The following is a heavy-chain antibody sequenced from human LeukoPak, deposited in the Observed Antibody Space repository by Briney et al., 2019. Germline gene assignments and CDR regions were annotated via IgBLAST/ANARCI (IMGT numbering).Heavy chain of an antibody. CDR1: GFTFRNHW. J-gene: IGHJ4*02. V-gene: IGHV3-30*02. CDR2: IRYDGSDK. CDR3: AKDGVAGDCPGGTCYSVDY. D-gene: IGHD2-15*01. Sequence: GGSLRLSCAASGFTFRNHWMTWVRQAPGKGLEWVAFIRYDGSDKYYADSVKGRFTISRDNSENTLYLEINSLRVEDTAVYYCAKDGVAGDCPGGTCYSVDYWGQGTLVTVSS.